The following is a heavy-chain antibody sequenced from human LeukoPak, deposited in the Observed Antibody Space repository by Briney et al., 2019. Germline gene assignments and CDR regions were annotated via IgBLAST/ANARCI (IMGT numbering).Heavy chain of an antibody. J-gene: IGHJ4*02. CDR1: GYTFTSYG. Sequence: GASVKVSCKATGYTFTSYGISWVRQAPGQGLEWMGWISSNSDNTNHAQKLQGRVTMTTDTSTSTAYMELRSLRSDDTALYFCARDWGSIKVIADYWGQGTLVTVSS. V-gene: IGHV1-18*01. CDR2: ISSNSDNT. D-gene: IGHD7-27*01. CDR3: ARDWGSIKVIADY.